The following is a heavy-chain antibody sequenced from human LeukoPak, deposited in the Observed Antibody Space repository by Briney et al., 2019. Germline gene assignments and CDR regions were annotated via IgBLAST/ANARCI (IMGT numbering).Heavy chain of an antibody. CDR3: ARVGMAIAARPESGRAYYYYYYMDV. Sequence: PSETLSLTCTVSGGSISSSSYYWGWIRQPPGKGLEWIGSIYYSGSTYYNPSLKSRVTISVDTSKNQFSLKLSSVTAADTAVYYCARVGMAIAARPESGRAYYYYYYMDVWGKGTTVTVSS. CDR1: GGSISSSSYY. J-gene: IGHJ6*03. D-gene: IGHD6-6*01. CDR2: IYYSGST. V-gene: IGHV4-39*07.